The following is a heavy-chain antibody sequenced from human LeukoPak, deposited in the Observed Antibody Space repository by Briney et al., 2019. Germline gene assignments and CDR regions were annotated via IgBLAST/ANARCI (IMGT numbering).Heavy chain of an antibody. J-gene: IGHJ6*02. V-gene: IGHV3-23*01. CDR2: LIGSGGSA. Sequence: GGSLRLSCAASGFTFSNYAMTWVRQAPGKGLEWVSALIGSGGSAYYADSVKGRFTISRDSSKNTLYLQMNSLRAEDTAVYYCAKVSGGGLYYDGMDVWGQGTTVTVSS. D-gene: IGHD1-14*01. CDR3: AKVSGGGLYYDGMDV. CDR1: GFTFSNYA.